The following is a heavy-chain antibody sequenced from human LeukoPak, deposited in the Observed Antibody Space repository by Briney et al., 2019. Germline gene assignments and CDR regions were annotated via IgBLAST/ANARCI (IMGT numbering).Heavy chain of an antibody. CDR1: GFTFSSYW. J-gene: IGHJ4*02. V-gene: IGHV3-74*01. CDR3: ARDPYGDYYFDY. CDR2: INSDGSST. Sequence: PGGSLRLSCAASGFTFSSYWMHWVRRAPGKGLVWVSRINSDGSSTSYADSVKGRFTISRDNAKNTLYLQMNSLRADDTAVYYCARDPYGDYYFDYWGQGTLVTVSS. D-gene: IGHD4-17*01.